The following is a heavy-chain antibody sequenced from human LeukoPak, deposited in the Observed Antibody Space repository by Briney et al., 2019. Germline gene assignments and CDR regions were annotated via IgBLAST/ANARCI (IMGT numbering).Heavy chain of an antibody. J-gene: IGHJ4*02. Sequence: GGSLRLSCAASGFTFSSYAMHWVRQAPGKGLEWVAVISYDGSNKYYADSVKGRFTISRDNSKNSLYLQMNSLRAEDTAVYYCARTGGGSGYYGGLVYWGQGTLVTVSS. V-gene: IGHV3-30*04. D-gene: IGHD3-22*01. CDR3: ARTGGGSGYYGGLVY. CDR1: GFTFSSYA. CDR2: ISYDGSNK.